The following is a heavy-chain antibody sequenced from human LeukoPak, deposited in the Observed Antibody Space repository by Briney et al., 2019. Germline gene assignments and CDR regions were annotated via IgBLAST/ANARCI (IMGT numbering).Heavy chain of an antibody. D-gene: IGHD6-13*01. Sequence: SETLSLTCTVSGGSISSYYWSWIRQPPGKGLEWIGYLYYSGSANYSPSLKSRVTISVDTSKKQFSLKLSSVTAADTAVYYCARSGRNSWFFFDLWGQGTLVTVSS. CDR3: ARSGRNSWFFFDL. CDR2: LYYSGSA. CDR1: GGSISSYY. J-gene: IGHJ4*02. V-gene: IGHV4-59*01.